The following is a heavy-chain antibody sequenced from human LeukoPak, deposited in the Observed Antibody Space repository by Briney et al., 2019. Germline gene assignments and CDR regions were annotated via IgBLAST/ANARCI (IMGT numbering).Heavy chain of an antibody. D-gene: IGHD2-2*01. CDR3: AKDRWDIVVVPAANWFDP. Sequence: GSLRLSCAASGFTFSSYAMSWVRQAPGKGLEWVSAISGSGGSTYYADSVKGRFTISRDNSKYTLYLQMNSLRAEDTAVYYCAKDRWDIVVVPAANWFDPWGQGTLVTVSS. CDR1: GFTFSSYA. V-gene: IGHV3-23*01. J-gene: IGHJ5*02. CDR2: ISGSGGST.